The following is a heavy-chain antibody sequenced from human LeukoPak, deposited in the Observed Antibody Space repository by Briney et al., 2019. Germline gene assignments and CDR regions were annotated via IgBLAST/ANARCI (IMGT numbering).Heavy chain of an antibody. Sequence: GGSLRLSCAASGFTFSSYWMTWGRQAPGKGLEWVACMKEDGSEKYYVDSVKGRFTISRDNAKNSLYLQMNNLRAEDTAMYYCARGRHSSSWSPIDYWGQGTLVTVSS. CDR3: ARGRHSSSWSPIDY. CDR1: GFTFSSYW. J-gene: IGHJ4*02. CDR2: MKEDGSEK. V-gene: IGHV3-7*01. D-gene: IGHD6-13*01.